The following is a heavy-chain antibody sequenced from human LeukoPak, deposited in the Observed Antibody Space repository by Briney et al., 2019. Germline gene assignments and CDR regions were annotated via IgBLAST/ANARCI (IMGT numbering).Heavy chain of an antibody. J-gene: IGHJ6*04. V-gene: IGHV3-48*03. CDR2: ISSSVSTI. CDR3: AELGITMIGGV. D-gene: IGHD3-10*02. Sequence: GGSLRLSCAASGFTFSSYEMNWVRQAPGKGLGWVSYISSSVSTIYYADSVKSRFTISRDNAKNSLYLQMNSLRAEDTAVYYCAELGITMIGGVWGKGTTVTMSS. CDR1: GFTFSSYE.